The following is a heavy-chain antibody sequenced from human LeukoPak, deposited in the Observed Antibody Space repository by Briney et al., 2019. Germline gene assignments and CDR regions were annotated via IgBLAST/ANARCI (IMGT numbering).Heavy chain of an antibody. CDR1: GFTFSSYS. D-gene: IGHD3-10*01. CDR3: AKDPGAHYYGSGSYRRGSYFDY. V-gene: IGHV3-21*01. CDR2: ISSSSSYV. Sequence: KSGGSLRLSCAASGFTFSSYSITWVRQTPGKGLEWVSSISSSSSYVYYADSVKGRFTISRDNSKNTLYLQMNSLRDEDTAVYYCAKDPGAHYYGSGSYRRGSYFDYWGQGTLVTVSS. J-gene: IGHJ4*02.